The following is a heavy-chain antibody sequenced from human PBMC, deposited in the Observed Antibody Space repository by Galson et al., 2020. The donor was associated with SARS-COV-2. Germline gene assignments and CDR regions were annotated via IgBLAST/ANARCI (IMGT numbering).Heavy chain of an antibody. V-gene: IGHV1-8*01. Sequence: KVSCKASGYTFTSYDINWVRQATGQGLEWMGWMNPNSGNTGYAQKFQGRVTMTRNTSISTAYMELSSLRSEDTAVYYCARGAGDRSKELWFGEPASRADDEYGMDVWGQGTTVTVSS. J-gene: IGHJ6*02. D-gene: IGHD3-10*01. CDR2: MNPNSGNT. CDR3: ARGAGDRSKELWFGEPASRADDEYGMDV. CDR1: GYTFTSYD.